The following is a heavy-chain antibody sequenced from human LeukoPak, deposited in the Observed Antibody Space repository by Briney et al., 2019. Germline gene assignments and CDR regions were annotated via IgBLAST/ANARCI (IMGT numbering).Heavy chain of an antibody. D-gene: IGHD3-22*01. CDR3: ARDLYDSSGYYPGDHYYFDY. CDR1: GGSISSYY. CDR2: IYYSGST. V-gene: IGHV4-59*12. Sequence: SETLSLTCTVSGGSISSYYWSWIRQPPGKGLEWIGYIYYSGSTNYNPSLKSRVTMSVDTSKNQFSLKLSSVTAADTAVYYCARDLYDSSGYYPGDHYYFDYWGQGTLVTVSS. J-gene: IGHJ4*02.